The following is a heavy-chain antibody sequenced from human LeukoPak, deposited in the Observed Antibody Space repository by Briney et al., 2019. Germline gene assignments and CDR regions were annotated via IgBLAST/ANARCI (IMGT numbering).Heavy chain of an antibody. CDR2: ISAYNGNN. CDR3: ARSLESWVQFIFDY. CDR1: GYTFTSYG. D-gene: IGHD5-24*01. J-gene: IGHJ4*02. V-gene: IGHV1-18*01. Sequence: ASVKVSCKASGYTFTSYGISWVRQAPGQGLEWMGWISAYNGNNNYAQKPQGSLTMTTDTSTSKAYIQLRSPRSDDTAVYYCARSLESWVQFIFDYWGQGTLVTVSS.